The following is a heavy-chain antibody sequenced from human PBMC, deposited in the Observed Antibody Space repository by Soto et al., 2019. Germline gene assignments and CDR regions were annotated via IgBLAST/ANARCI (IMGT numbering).Heavy chain of an antibody. Sequence: QVQLVQSGAEVKKPGASVKVSCKASGYTFTSYAMHWVRQAPGQRLEWMGWINAGNGNTKYSQKFQGRVTITRDTSASTAYMELSSLRSEDTAVYYCAAGSTTVTTFDYWGQGTLVTVSS. CDR1: GYTFTSYA. CDR3: AAGSTTVTTFDY. V-gene: IGHV1-3*01. J-gene: IGHJ4*02. CDR2: INAGNGNT. D-gene: IGHD4-17*01.